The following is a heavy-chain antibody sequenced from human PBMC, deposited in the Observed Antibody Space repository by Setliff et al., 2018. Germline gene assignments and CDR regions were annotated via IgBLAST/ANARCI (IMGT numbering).Heavy chain of an antibody. CDR3: AKSVTMIVPGAFDI. CDR2: IRFDGSHE. CDR1: GFTFTSYG. D-gene: IGHD3-22*01. V-gene: IGHV3-30*02. J-gene: IGHJ3*02. Sequence: RLSCAASGFTFTSYGMYWVRQAPGKGLEWVAYIRFDGSHEYYGDSVKGRFTISRDISTNTLYLQMNSLRAEDAAVYYCAKSVTMIVPGAFDIRGQGTKVTVSS.